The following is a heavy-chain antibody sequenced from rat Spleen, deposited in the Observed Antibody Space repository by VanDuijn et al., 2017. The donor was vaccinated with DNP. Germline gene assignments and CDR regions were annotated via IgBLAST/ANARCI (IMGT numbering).Heavy chain of an antibody. J-gene: IGHJ1*01. Sequence: QVQLRQSGAEPAKPGSSVKISCQASGYTFTTYYITWIKQTTGQGLEYIGYINTGSGGTNYNEKFRGKATLTVDTSSNTAFMQLSSLTPDDSAVYYCARRRLPYWYFDFWGPGTMVTVSS. CDR1: GYTFTTYY. D-gene: IGHD1-4*01. CDR3: ARRRLPYWYFDF. V-gene: IGHV1-43*01. CDR2: INTGSGGT.